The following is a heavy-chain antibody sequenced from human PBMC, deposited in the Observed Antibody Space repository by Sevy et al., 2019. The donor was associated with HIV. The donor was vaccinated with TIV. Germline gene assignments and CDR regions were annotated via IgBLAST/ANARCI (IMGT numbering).Heavy chain of an antibody. CDR1: GFTFSSSA. V-gene: IGHV3-23*01. D-gene: IGHD2-2*01. CDR3: ARDAPTYCSGTSCLNWFDP. Sequence: GESLKISCAASGFTFSSSAMTWVRQAPGKGLEWVSAITSNGGSTFYADSVKGRFTISRDISQNTLYLQMNTLRAEDTAIYFCARDAPTYCSGTSCLNWFDPWGQGTLVTVSS. J-gene: IGHJ5*02. CDR2: ITSNGGST.